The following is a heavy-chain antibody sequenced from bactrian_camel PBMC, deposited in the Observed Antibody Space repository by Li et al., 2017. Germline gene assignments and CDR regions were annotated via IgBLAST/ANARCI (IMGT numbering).Heavy chain of an antibody. D-gene: IGHD6*01. CDR1: GLSAGNYC. CDR3: AADRVVVAGACPLPDELTY. V-gene: IGHV3S1*01. Sequence: HVQLVESGGGSVQAGGSLRLSCAAFGLSAGNYCVGWFRQVPGKEREEVAQIYTGDGHTYYHDSVKGRFTISLGNTRKTLYLQMDRLKPEDTAMYYCAADRVVVAGACPLPDELTYRAQGTQVTVS. J-gene: IGHJ4*01. CDR2: IYTGDGHT.